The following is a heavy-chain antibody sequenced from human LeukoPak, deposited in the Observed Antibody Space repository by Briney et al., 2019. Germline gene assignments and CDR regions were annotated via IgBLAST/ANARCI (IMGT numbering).Heavy chain of an antibody. D-gene: IGHD6-13*01. V-gene: IGHV3-23*01. CDR2: ISGSGGST. CDR3: AKDRRQQLVRGLDY. Sequence: GGSLRLSCVASGFTFSSYAMSWVRQAPGKGLEWVSAISGSGGSTYYADSAKGRFTISRDNSKNTLYLQMNGLRAEDTAVYYCAKDRRQQLVRGLDYWGRGTLVTVSS. J-gene: IGHJ4*02. CDR1: GFTFSSYA.